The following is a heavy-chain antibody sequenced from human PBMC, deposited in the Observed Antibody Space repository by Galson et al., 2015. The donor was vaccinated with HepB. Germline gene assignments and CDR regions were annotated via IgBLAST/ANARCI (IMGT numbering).Heavy chain of an antibody. CDR2: ISAYNGNT. CDR1: GYTFTSYG. D-gene: IGHD1-1*01. V-gene: IGHV1-18*01. J-gene: IGHJ6*02. CDR3: ARVYTTGTPAVLYYYYGMDV. Sequence: SVKVSCKASGYTFTSYGISWVRQAPGQGLEWMGWISAYNGNTNYAQKFQGRVTITADKSTSTAYMELSSLRSEDTAVYYCARVYTTGTPAVLYYYYGMDVWGQGTTVTVSS.